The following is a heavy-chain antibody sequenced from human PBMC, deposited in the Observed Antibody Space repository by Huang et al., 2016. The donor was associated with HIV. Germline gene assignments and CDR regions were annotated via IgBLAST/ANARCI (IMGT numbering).Heavy chain of an antibody. J-gene: IGHJ3*02. CDR1: GFKFSNSW. CDR3: ARAGGFEI. Sequence: EEHLVESGGGLVQPGGSLRLSCEASGFKFSNSWMQWVRQAPGKGVMGVSRIKSDGRTTDDADSVKGRFTSSRDNAKNTLYLQMSSLTAEDTAIYYCARAGGFEIWGQGTVVTVSS. V-gene: IGHV3-74*01. CDR2: IKSDGRTT. D-gene: IGHD2-15*01.